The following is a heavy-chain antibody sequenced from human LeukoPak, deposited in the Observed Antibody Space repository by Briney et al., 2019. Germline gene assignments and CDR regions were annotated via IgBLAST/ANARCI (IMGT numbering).Heavy chain of an antibody. CDR1: GYTFTNYG. D-gene: IGHD4/OR15-4a*01. J-gene: IGHJ4*02. V-gene: IGHV1-18*01. CDR3: ARVFRDYGPSYFDY. Sequence: ATVKVSCKASGYTFTNYGISWVRQARGQGLEWMGWIYSYNGNTNYAQKFQGRVTMTTDTSTSTFYMELRSLRSDDTAVYYCARVFRDYGPSYFDYWGQGTLVTVSS. CDR2: IYSYNGNT.